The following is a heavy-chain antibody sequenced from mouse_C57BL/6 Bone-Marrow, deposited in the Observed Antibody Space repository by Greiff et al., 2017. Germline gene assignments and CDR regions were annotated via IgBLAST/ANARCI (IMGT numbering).Heavy chain of an antibody. D-gene: IGHD1-1*01. CDR2: IRNKANNHAT. CDR1: GFTFSDAW. CDR3: TSYFLYYFDY. Sequence: EVMLVESGGGLVQPGGSMKLSCAASGFTFSDAWMDWVRQSPEKGLEWVAEIRNKANNHATYYAESVKVRFTISRDDSKSSVYLQMNSLRAEDTGIYYCTSYFLYYFDYWGQGTTLTVSS. V-gene: IGHV6-6*01. J-gene: IGHJ2*01.